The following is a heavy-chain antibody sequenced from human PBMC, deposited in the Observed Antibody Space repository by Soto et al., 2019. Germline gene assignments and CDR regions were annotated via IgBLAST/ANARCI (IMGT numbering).Heavy chain of an antibody. J-gene: IGHJ5*02. CDR1: GFSLSTSGVG. V-gene: IGHV2-5*02. D-gene: IGHD2-15*01. CDR2: IYWDDDK. CDR3: ALRRGYCSGGSCYSIWFDP. Sequence: QITLKESGPTLVKPTQTLTLTCTFSGFSLSTSGVGVGWIRQPPGKALEWLALIYWDDDKRYSPSLKSRLTITQDTSKNQVVLTMTPMDPVDTATYYCALRRGYCSGGSCYSIWFDPWGQGTLVTVSS.